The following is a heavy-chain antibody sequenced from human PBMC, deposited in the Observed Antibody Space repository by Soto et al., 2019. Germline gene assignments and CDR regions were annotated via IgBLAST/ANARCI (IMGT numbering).Heavy chain of an antibody. J-gene: IGHJ6*02. V-gene: IGHV4-34*01. Sequence: QVQLQQWGAGLLKPSENLSLTCAVYGGSFSGYYWSWIRQPPGKGLEWIGEINHSGNTNYNPSLKSRVTILVDTSKNQVSLKLSSVTAADTAVYYCARTGGMDVWGQGTTVTVSS. CDR3: ARTGGMDV. CDR2: INHSGNT. CDR1: GGSFSGYY.